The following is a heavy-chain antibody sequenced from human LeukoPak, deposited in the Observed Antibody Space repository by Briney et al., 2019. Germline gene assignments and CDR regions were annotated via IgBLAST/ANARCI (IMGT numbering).Heavy chain of an antibody. CDR2: ISSSSSYI. V-gene: IGHV3-21*01. D-gene: IGHD2-2*01. CDR3: ARDGYDHPPDY. J-gene: IGHJ4*02. CDR1: GFTFSTYS. Sequence: KPGGSLRLSCAASGFTFSTYSMSWVRQAPGKGLEWVSSISSSSSYIYYADSMKGRFTISRDNAKNSLYLQMNSLRAEDTAVYYCARDGYDHPPDYWGQGTLVTVSS.